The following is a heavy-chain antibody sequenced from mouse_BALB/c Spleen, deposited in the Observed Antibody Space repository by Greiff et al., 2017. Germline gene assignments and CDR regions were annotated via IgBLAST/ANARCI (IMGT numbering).Heavy chain of an antibody. Sequence: EVQLQQSGGGLVQPGGSRKLSCAASGFTFSSFGMHWVRQAPEKGLEWVAYISSGSSTIYYADTVKGRFTISRDNPKNTLFLQMTSLRSEDTAMYYCARGDYGNSFAYWGQGTLVTVSA. CDR2: ISSGSSTI. D-gene: IGHD2-1*01. CDR3: ARGDYGNSFAY. J-gene: IGHJ3*01. V-gene: IGHV5-17*02. CDR1: GFTFSSFG.